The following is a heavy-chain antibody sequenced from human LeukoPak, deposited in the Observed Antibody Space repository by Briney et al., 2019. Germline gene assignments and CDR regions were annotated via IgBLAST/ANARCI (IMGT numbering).Heavy chain of an antibody. V-gene: IGHV1-69*04. CDR1: GGTFSSYA. CDR2: IIPIFGIA. Sequence: SVKVSCKASGGTFSSYAISWGRQAPGQGLEWMGRIIPIFGIANYAQKFQGRVTITADKSTSTAYMELSSLRSEDTAVYYCARDSGYGSGSYYSSGFDPWGQGTLVTVSS. CDR3: ARDSGYGSGSYYSSGFDP. J-gene: IGHJ5*02. D-gene: IGHD3-10*01.